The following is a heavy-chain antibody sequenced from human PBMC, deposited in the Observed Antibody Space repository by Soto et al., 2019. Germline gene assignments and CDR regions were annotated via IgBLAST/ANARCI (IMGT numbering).Heavy chain of an antibody. J-gene: IGHJ3*02. D-gene: IGHD4-17*01. V-gene: IGHV4-59*01. CDR2: VYHSGTT. CDR1: GGSIRSYY. Sequence: PSETLSLTCTVSGGSIRSYYWSWIRQPPGKGLEWIGYVYHSGTTNYNPSLKSRVTISVDTSKSQFSLKLTSVTAADTAVYYCARDPDDYDGNSPTFDIWGQGTMVTASS. CDR3: ARDPDDYDGNSPTFDI.